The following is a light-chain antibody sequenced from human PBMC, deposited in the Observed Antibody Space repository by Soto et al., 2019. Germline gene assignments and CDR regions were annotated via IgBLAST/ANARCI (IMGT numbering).Light chain of an antibody. Sequence: DIVLTQSPLSLPVTPGEPASISCRSSQSLLHSNGNIYLDWYLQKPGHSPQLLIYLGSIRASGVPDRFSSSGSGTDFTLNISRVEAEDVGVYHCMQARQAARTLGLGTKVEIK. J-gene: IGKJ1*01. V-gene: IGKV2-28*01. CDR1: QSLLHSNGNIY. CDR3: MQARQAART. CDR2: LGS.